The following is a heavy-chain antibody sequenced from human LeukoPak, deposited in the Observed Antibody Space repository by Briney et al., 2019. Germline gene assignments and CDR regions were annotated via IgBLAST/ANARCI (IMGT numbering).Heavy chain of an antibody. Sequence: SETLSLTCTVSGGSISSSSYYWGWIRQPPGKGLEWIGSIYYSGSTYYNPSLKSRVTISVDTSKNQFSLKLSSVTAADTPVYYCATDISSRSWGVYWGQGTLVTVSS. D-gene: IGHD6-13*01. J-gene: IGHJ4*02. CDR1: GGSISSSSYY. V-gene: IGHV4-39*01. CDR3: ATDISSRSWGVY. CDR2: IYYSGST.